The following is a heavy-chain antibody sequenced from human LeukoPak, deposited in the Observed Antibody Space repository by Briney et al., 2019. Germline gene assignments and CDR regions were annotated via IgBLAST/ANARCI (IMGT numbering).Heavy chain of an antibody. D-gene: IGHD6-6*01. CDR2: ISGSDDGT. CDR1: GFTFSSCG. Sequence: PGGSLRLSCAASGFTFSSCGMTWVRQAPGKGLEWVSRISGSDDGTYYADSVKGRFTISRDNSKNTLYLQMNSLRAEDTAVYYCAKRGPIYSSSPGNYFDYWGQGTLVTVSS. J-gene: IGHJ4*02. CDR3: AKRGPIYSSSPGNYFDY. V-gene: IGHV3-23*01.